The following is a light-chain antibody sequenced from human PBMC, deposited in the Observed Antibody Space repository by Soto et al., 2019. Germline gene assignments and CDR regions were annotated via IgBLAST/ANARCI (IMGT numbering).Light chain of an antibody. V-gene: IGKV1-33*01. J-gene: IGKJ4*01. CDR3: QPCGNVPLT. Sequence: DIQMTQSPSSLSASIGDRVIITCQASQDVRNGLNWYQQKPGIVPKLLIYDSSNLETGVPSRFSGSGPGTDSTFTSSRLQPDDIAAYHCQPCGNVPLTLGGGTKVGIK. CDR1: QDVRNG. CDR2: DSS.